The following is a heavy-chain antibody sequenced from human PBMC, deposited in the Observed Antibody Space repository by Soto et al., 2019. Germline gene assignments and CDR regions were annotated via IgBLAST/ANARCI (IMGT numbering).Heavy chain of an antibody. CDR2: VNNGGSST. CDR3: ARATTGNIGFDI. J-gene: IGHJ3*02. V-gene: IGHV3-74*01. D-gene: IGHD1-1*01. Sequence: GGSLRLSCAASGFTFSSYWMHWVRQAPEKGLVWVSRVNNGGSSTTYADSVKGRFTISRDNAKNTLYLQMNSLGAEDTAVYYCARATTGNIGFDIWGQGTMVTVSS. CDR1: GFTFSSYW.